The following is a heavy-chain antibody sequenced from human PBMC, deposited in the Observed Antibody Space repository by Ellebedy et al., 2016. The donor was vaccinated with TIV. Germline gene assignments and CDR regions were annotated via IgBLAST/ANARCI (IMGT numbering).Heavy chain of an antibody. V-gene: IGHV3-7*01. CDR1: GFSFRSYW. CDR3: ARRGSYGDYAVQINSWLDT. Sequence: PGGSLRLSCAASGFSFRSYWMSWVRQAPGKGLEWVANIYQDGGVQYYVDSVKGRFTISGDNADNSLFLQMNSLRAEDTAVYYCARRGSYGDYAVQINSWLDTWGRGTLVAVSS. D-gene: IGHD4-17*01. J-gene: IGHJ5*02. CDR2: IYQDGGVQ.